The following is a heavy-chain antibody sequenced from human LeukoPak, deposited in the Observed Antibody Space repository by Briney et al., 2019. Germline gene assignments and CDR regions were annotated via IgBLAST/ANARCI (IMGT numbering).Heavy chain of an antibody. CDR2: IKHDGSEE. Sequence: GRSLRLSCAASGFTFSIYWMTWVRQAPGKGLEWVAKIKHDGSEEYYVDSVKGRFTISRDNAKNSLYLQMNSLRAEDTAVYYCARDSRDYWGQGTLVTVSS. V-gene: IGHV3-7*01. J-gene: IGHJ4*02. CDR1: GFTFSIYW. CDR3: ARDSRDY.